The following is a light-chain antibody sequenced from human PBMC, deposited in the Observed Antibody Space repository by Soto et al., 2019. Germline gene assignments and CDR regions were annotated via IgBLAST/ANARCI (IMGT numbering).Light chain of an antibody. V-gene: IGKV3-20*01. Sequence: EIVLTQSPGTLSLSPGERATLSCRSSESLSNNYLAWYKQKPGQAPRLLISGATTRASGIPDRFSGSGSGTDFTLSINRLEPEDFVVYFCQQYGRLPITFGQGTRLE. CDR1: ESLSNNY. J-gene: IGKJ5*01. CDR3: QQYGRLPIT. CDR2: GAT.